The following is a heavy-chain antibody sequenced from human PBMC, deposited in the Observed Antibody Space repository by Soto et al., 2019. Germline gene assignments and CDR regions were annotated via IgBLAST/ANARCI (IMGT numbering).Heavy chain of an antibody. CDR1: GFTFSSSA. CDR3: AADMAPTDMYNWFDP. CDR2: IVVGSGNT. J-gene: IGHJ5*02. V-gene: IGHV1-58*02. D-gene: IGHD1-1*01. Sequence: ASVKVSCKASGFTFSSSAIQWVRQARGQRLEWIGWIVVGSGNTKYAQKFQERLTMTRDMSTSTAYMELSSLRSEDTAVYYCAADMAPTDMYNWFDPWGKGTLVTVSS.